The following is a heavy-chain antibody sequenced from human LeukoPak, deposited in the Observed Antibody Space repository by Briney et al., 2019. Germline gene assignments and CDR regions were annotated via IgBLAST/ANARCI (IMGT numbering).Heavy chain of an antibody. J-gene: IGHJ4*02. CDR1: GGSFSGYY. D-gene: IGHD3-22*01. V-gene: IGHV4-34*01. Sequence: SETLSLTCAVYGGSFSGYYWSWIRQPPGKGLEWIGEINHSGSTNYNPSLKSRVTISVDTSKNQFSLKPSSVTAADTAVYYCARGADYDSSGYYETAPRDFDYWGQGTLVTVSS. CDR2: INHSGST. CDR3: ARGADYDSSGYYETAPRDFDY.